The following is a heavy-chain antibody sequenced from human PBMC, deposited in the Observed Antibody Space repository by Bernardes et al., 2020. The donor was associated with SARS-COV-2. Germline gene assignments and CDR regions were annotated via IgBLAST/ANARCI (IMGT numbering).Heavy chain of an antibody. J-gene: IGHJ6*03. V-gene: IGHV3-11*05. Sequence: GGSLRLSCAASGFTFSDYYMSWIRQAPGKGLECVAYISGNSIYKKYADSVKGRFTISRDNAKNSLYLQMSSLRAEDSAVYYCARAHPDRELSYYYYMDVWGKGTAVTVSS. D-gene: IGHD2-15*01. CDR2: ISGNSIYK. CDR3: ARAHPDRELSYYYYMDV. CDR1: GFTFSDYY.